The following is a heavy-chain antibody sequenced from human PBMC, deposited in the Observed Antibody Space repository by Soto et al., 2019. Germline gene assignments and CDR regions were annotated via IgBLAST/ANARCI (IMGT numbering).Heavy chain of an antibody. V-gene: IGHV3-23*01. J-gene: IGHJ4*02. CDR3: AKRSVTDTYFFDN. CDR1: GFTFSNYA. D-gene: IGHD2-21*02. CDR2: IGRVGGRT. Sequence: PGGSLRLSCAASGFTFSNYAMAWVRQAPGKGLEWVSGIGRVGGRTHYADSVEGRFIISRDDSKSTSYLQMNSLTVDDTAIYYCAKRSVTDTYFFDNWGQGVLVTVS.